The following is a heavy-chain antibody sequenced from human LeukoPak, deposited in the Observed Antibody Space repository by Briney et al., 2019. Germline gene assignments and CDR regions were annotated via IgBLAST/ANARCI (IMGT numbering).Heavy chain of an antibody. J-gene: IGHJ3*02. CDR2: IYSGGST. CDR3: ARGLALDI. D-gene: IGHD5-12*01. CDR1: GFTFSSYA. V-gene: IGHV3-66*01. Sequence: GGSLRLSCAASGFTFSSYAMSWVRQAPGKGLEWVSVIYSGGSTYYADSVKGRFTISRDNSKNTLYLQMNSLRAEDTAVYYCARGLALDIWGQGTMVTVSS.